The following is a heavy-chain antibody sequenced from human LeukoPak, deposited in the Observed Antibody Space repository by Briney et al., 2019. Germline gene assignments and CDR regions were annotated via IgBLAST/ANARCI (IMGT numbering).Heavy chain of an antibody. J-gene: IGHJ4*02. CDR2: IYYSGST. CDR3: ARAAGKLRGYSDY. CDR1: GGSISSYY. D-gene: IGHD4-17*01. V-gene: IGHV4-59*01. Sequence: SETLSLTCTVSGGSISSYYWSWIRQPPGKGLEWIGYIYYSGSTNYNPSLKSRVTISVDTSKNQFSLKLSSVTAADTAVYYCARAAGKLRGYSDYWGQGTLDTVSS.